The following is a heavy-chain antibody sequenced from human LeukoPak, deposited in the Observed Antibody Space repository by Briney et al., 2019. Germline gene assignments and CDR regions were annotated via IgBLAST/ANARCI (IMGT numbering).Heavy chain of an antibody. V-gene: IGHV3-21*01. J-gene: IGHJ4*02. CDR3: ARDRGIVVRHDY. CDR2: ISSSSSYI. CDR1: GFTFSSYS. Sequence: GGSLRLSCAASGFTFSSYSMNWVRQAPGKGLEWVSSISSSSSYIYYADSVKGRFTISRDNAKNSVYLQMNSLRAEDTAVCYCARDRGIVVRHDYWGQGTLVTVSS. D-gene: IGHD3-22*01.